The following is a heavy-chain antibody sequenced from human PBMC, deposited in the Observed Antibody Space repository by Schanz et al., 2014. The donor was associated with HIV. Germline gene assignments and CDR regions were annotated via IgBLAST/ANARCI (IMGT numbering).Heavy chain of an antibody. Sequence: EVQLVESGGGLIQPGGSLRLSCAASGFTVSSSHMSWVRQAPGKGLEWVGLIKSKTDGGTTDYAAPVKGRFTISRDDSKNTLYLQMNSLKTEDTAVYFCTTRRVLGVGQDFWGRGTLVTVSS. D-gene: IGHD3-3*01. V-gene: IGHV3-15*01. CDR3: TTRRVLGVGQDF. CDR2: IKSKTDGGTT. CDR1: GFTVSSSH. J-gene: IGHJ4*02.